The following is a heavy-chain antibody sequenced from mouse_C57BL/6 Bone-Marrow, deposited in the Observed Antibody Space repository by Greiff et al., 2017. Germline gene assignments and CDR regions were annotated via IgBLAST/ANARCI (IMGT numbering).Heavy chain of an antibody. CDR3: ARAGTNYYGSTGFGY. CDR1: GYTFTDHT. D-gene: IGHD1-1*01. Sequence: QVQLQQSDAELVKPGASVKISCKVSGYTFTDHTIHWMKQRPEQGLAWIGYIYPRDGSTKYNEKFKGKATLTADKSSSTAYMQLNSLTSEDSAVYFCARAGTNYYGSTGFGYWGQGTTLTVSS. CDR2: IYPRDGST. V-gene: IGHV1-78*01. J-gene: IGHJ2*01.